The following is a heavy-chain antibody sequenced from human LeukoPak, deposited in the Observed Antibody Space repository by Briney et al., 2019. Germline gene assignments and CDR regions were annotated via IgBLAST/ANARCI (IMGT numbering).Heavy chain of an antibody. Sequence: SETLSLTCAVYGGSFSGYYWSWIRQPPGKGLGWSGEINHSGSTNYNPSLKSRVTISVDTSKNQFSLKLSSVTAADTAVYYCAGGHYYDSSGYYLFFDYWGQGTLVTVSS. D-gene: IGHD3-22*01. CDR2: INHSGST. CDR3: AGGHYYDSSGYYLFFDY. J-gene: IGHJ4*02. CDR1: GGSFSGYY. V-gene: IGHV4-34*01.